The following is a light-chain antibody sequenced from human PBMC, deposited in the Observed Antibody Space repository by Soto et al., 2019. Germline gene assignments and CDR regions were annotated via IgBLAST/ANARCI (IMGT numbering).Light chain of an antibody. V-gene: IGKV1-39*01. CDR2: AAS. J-gene: IGKJ3*01. Sequence: DIQMTQSPSSLPASVGDRVTITCRAGQSISSNLNWYQQRPGKAPELLIFAASSLQSGVPSRFSGSRSGTDFTLTISSLQPADFATYYCQQSYSTPFSFGPGTRVDLK. CDR1: QSISSN. CDR3: QQSYSTPFS.